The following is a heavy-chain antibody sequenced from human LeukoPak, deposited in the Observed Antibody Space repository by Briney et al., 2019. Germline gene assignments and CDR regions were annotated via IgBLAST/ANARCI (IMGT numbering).Heavy chain of an antibody. CDR2: INAGNGNT. J-gene: IGHJ4*02. CDR1: GYTFTSYA. CDR3: ARGIALRGKRGEFDY. V-gene: IGHV1-3*01. D-gene: IGHD4-23*01. Sequence: ASVTVSCKASGYTFTSYAMHWVRQAPGQRLEWMGWINAGNGNTKYSQKFQGRVTITRDTSASTAYMELSSLRSEDTAVYYCARGIALRGKRGEFDYWGQGTLVTVSS.